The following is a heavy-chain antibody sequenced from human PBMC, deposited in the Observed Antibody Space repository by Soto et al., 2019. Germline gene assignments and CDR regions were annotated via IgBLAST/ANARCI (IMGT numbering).Heavy chain of an antibody. CDR2: ISYDGSNK. J-gene: IGHJ4*02. D-gene: IGHD4-17*01. CDR1: GFTFSSYA. V-gene: IGHV3-30-3*01. CDR3: ARDISYGGTPDY. Sequence: QVQLVESGGGVVQPGRSLRLSCAASGFTFSSYAMHWVRQAPGKGLEWVAVISYDGSNKYYADSVKGRFTISRDNSKNPLYLQMNSLRAEDTAVYYCARDISYGGTPDYWGQGTLVTVSS.